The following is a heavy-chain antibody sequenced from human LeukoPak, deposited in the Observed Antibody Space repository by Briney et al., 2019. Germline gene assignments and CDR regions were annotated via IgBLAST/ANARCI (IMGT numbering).Heavy chain of an antibody. D-gene: IGHD5-18*01. Sequence: SVKVSCKASGGTFSSYAISWVRQAPGQGLEWMGGIIPIFGTANYAQKFQGRVTITTDESTSTAYMELSSLRSEDTAVYYCARTGYSYGSHYYYYYMDVWAKGPRSPSP. CDR1: GGTFSSYA. CDR2: IIPIFGTA. J-gene: IGHJ6*03. V-gene: IGHV1-69*05. CDR3: ARTGYSYGSHYYYYYMDV.